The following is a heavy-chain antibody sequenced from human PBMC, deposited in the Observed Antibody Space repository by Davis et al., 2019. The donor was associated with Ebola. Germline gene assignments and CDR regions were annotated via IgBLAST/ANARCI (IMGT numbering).Heavy chain of an antibody. CDR3: ARRPHYYDSSGYYYAFDI. CDR1: GYSFTSYW. Sequence: KVSCKGSGYSFTSYWIGWVRQMPGKGLEWMGIIYPGDSDTRYSPSFQGQVTISADKSISTAYLQWSSLKASDTAMYYCARRPHYYDSSGYYYAFDIWGQGTMVTVSS. J-gene: IGHJ3*02. V-gene: IGHV5-51*01. CDR2: IYPGDSDT. D-gene: IGHD3-22*01.